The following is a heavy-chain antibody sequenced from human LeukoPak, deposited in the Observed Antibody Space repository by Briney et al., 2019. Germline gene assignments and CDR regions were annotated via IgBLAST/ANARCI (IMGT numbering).Heavy chain of an antibody. Sequence: GGSLRLSCAASGFSFSDTYMSWIRQAPGKGLEWIGRIKNKDEGVTIHYAPPVKDRFTISRDDSRNTVYLQMNNMITEDTGVYYCCFGDYGDFWGQGTLVTVSS. CDR1: GFSFSDTY. CDR3: CFGDYGDF. CDR2: IKNKDEGVTI. J-gene: IGHJ4*02. V-gene: IGHV3-15*05. D-gene: IGHD4-17*01.